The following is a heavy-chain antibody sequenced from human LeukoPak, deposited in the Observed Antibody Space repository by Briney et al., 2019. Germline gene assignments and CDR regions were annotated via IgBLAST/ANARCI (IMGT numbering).Heavy chain of an antibody. D-gene: IGHD3-10*01. V-gene: IGHV1-2*02. J-gene: IGHJ4*02. CDR1: GYTFTGYY. Sequence: ASVKVSCKASGYTFTGYYMHWVRQAPGQGLEWMGWINPNSGGTNYAQKFQGRVTMNRDTSISTAYMELSRLRSDDTAVYYCARDQWFGELLWEVDYWGQGTLVTVSS. CDR2: INPNSGGT. CDR3: ARDQWFGELLWEVDY.